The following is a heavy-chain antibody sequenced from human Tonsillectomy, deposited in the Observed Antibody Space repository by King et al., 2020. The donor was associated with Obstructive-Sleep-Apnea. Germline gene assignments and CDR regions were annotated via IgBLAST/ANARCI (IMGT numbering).Heavy chain of an antibody. Sequence: VQLQESGPGLVKPSETLSLTCSVSGGSISSYYWSWIRQPPGKGLEWIGYIYYSGSTNYNPSLKSRVTISVDTSKNQFSLKLSSVTAADTAVYYCARGVPVGYWYFDLWGRGTLVTVSS. D-gene: IGHD2-2*01. CDR3: ARGVPVGYWYFDL. V-gene: IGHV4-59*01. CDR2: IYYSGST. CDR1: GGSISSYY. J-gene: IGHJ2*01.